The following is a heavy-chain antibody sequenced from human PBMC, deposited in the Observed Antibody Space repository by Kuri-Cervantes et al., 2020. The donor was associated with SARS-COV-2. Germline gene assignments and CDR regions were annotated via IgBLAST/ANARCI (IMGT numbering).Heavy chain of an antibody. V-gene: IGHV1-69*13. CDR2: IIPIFGTA. CDR1: GGTFSSYA. J-gene: IGHJ3*02. D-gene: IGHD3-16*01. Sequence: SVKVSCKASGGTFSSYAISWVRQAPGQGLEWMGGIIPIFGTANYAQKFQGRVTITADESTSTAYMELSSLRSDDTALYYCATLGEGPEAASAFDIWGQGTMVTVSS. CDR3: ATLGEGPEAASAFDI.